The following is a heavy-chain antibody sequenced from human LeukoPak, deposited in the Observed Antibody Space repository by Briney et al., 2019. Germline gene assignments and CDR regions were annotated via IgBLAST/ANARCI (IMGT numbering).Heavy chain of an antibody. V-gene: IGHV3-64D*06. CDR3: VKDRPGSYAFDI. CDR1: GFTFMASA. J-gene: IGHJ3*02. D-gene: IGHD3-10*01. Sequence: GGSLRLSCSASGFTFMASAMHWVRQAPGKGLEYVSSINDSGNRIHYAGSVKGRFSISRDTSTNTLYLQMSSLRPEDTAVYHCVKDRPGSYAFDIWGQGTMVTVSS. CDR2: INDSGNRI.